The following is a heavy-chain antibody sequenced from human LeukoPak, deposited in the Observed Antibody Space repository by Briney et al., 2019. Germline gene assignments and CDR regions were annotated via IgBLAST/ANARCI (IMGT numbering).Heavy chain of an antibody. CDR2: ISGSGGST. V-gene: IGHV3-23*01. CDR1: GFTFSSYA. Sequence: PGGSLRLSCAASGFTFSSYAMSWVRQAPGKGLEWVSAISGSGGSTYYADSVKGRFTISRDNSKNTLYLQMNSLRAEDTAVYYCAKLPHPGSGWSDYYFDYWGQGTLVTVSS. CDR3: AKLPHPGSGWSDYYFDY. J-gene: IGHJ4*02. D-gene: IGHD6-19*01.